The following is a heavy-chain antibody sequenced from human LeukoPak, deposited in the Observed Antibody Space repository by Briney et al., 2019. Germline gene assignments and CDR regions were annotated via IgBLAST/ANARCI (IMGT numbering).Heavy chain of an antibody. CDR2: VNTNTGNP. D-gene: IGHD2-15*01. CDR1: GYTFTSYA. CDR3: ARDHPVVAATWFDP. Sequence: ASVKVSCKASGYTFTSYAMNWVRQAPGQGLEWMGWVNTNTGNPTYARDFTGRFVFSLDTSVSTAYLQISSLKAEDTAVYYCARDHPVVAATWFDPWGQGTLVTVSS. J-gene: IGHJ5*02. V-gene: IGHV7-4-1*02.